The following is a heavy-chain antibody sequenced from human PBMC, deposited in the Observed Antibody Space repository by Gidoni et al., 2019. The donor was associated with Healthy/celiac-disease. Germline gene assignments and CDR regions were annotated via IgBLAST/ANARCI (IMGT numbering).Heavy chain of an antibody. V-gene: IGHV2-26*01. Sequence: QVTLKESGPVLVKPTETLTLTCTVSGFSLSNARMGVSWIRQPPGKALEWLAHIFSNDEKSYSTSLKSRLTISKDTSKSQVVLTMTNMDPVDTATYYCAQIGKQGIAVAGTYYGMDVWGQGTTVTVSS. J-gene: IGHJ6*02. CDR2: IFSNDEK. CDR1: GFSLSNARMG. CDR3: AQIGKQGIAVAGTYYGMDV. D-gene: IGHD6-19*01.